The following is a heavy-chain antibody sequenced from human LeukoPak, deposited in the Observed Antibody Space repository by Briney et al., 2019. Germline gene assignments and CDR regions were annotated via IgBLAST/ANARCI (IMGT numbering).Heavy chain of an antibody. Sequence: SETLSLTCTVSGGSFNTYYWIWIRQPPGKGLEWIGDIFYSGNTNYNPSLKNRVTISLDTSKNHFSLKLSSVTAADTAMYYCARMTGSAWELLIDSWGPGTLVTVSS. V-gene: IGHV4-59*01. CDR3: ARMTGSAWELLIDS. CDR2: IFYSGNT. CDR1: GGSFNTYY. D-gene: IGHD1-26*01. J-gene: IGHJ4*02.